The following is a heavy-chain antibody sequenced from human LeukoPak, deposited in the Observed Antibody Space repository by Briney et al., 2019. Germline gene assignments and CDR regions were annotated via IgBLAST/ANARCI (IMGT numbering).Heavy chain of an antibody. CDR3: ARDPHSVDTAMVTWNWFDP. J-gene: IGHJ5*02. D-gene: IGHD5-18*01. V-gene: IGHV4-4*07. Sequence: SETLSLTCTVSGGSISSYYWSWIRQPAGKGLEWIGRIYTSGSTNYNPSLKSRVTMSVDTSKNQFSLKLSSVTAADTAVYYCARDPHSVDTAMVTWNWFDPWGQGTLVTVSS. CDR1: GGSISSYY. CDR2: IYTSGST.